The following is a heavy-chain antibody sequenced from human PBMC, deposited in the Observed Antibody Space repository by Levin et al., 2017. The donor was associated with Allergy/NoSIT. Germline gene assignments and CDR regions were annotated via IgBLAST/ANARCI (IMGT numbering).Heavy chain of an antibody. Sequence: GESLKISCAASGFTFSNYDMHWVRQATGKGLEWVSFIGTAGDRYYVGSVKGRFTISRENAKNSLYLQMNSLRAGDTAVYYCARGGYFGSGPLGYWGQGTLVTVSS. D-gene: IGHD3-10*01. CDR1: GFTFSNYD. CDR2: IGTAGDR. J-gene: IGHJ4*02. V-gene: IGHV3-13*04. CDR3: ARGGYFGSGPLGY.